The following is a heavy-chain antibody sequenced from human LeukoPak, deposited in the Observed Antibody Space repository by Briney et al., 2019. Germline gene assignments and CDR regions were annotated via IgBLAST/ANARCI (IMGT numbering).Heavy chain of an antibody. CDR1: GFTFSSYS. CDR2: ISSSSSYI. J-gene: IGHJ4*02. D-gene: IGHD3-22*01. V-gene: IGHV3-21*01. Sequence: GGSLRLSCAASGFTFSSYSMNLVRQAPGKGLQWVSSISSSSSYIYYADSVKGRFTISRDNAKNSLYLQMNSLRAEDTAVYYCARCPISSGYYYLDYWGQGTLVTVSS. CDR3: ARCPISSGYYYLDY.